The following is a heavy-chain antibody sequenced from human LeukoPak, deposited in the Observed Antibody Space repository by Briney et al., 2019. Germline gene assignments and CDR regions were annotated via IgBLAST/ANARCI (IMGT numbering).Heavy chain of an antibody. CDR3: ARGFGGSQNYYYYMDV. CDR2: IYTSGST. J-gene: IGHJ6*03. V-gene: IGHV4-4*07. D-gene: IGHD3-10*01. CDR1: GGSISSYY. Sequence: SETLSLTCTVSGGSISSYYWSWIRQPAGKGLEWIGRIYTSGSTNYNPSLKSRVTMSVDTSKNQFSLKLSSVTAADTAVYYCARGFGGSQNYYYYMDVWGKGTTVTISS.